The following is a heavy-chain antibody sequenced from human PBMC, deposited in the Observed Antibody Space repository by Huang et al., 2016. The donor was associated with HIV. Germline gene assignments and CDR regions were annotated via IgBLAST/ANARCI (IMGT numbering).Heavy chain of an antibody. CDR3: AKWGGLSDYDFRRAHAFDI. CDR2: ILPILGKP. D-gene: IGHD5-12*01. V-gene: IGHV1-69*01. CDR1: GGNFNSYT. Sequence: QVQLVQSGAEVRKPGSSVTVSCTASGGNFNSYTINWLRQAPGQGPEWMGWILPILGKPNNAPKFQARLTITADGSTSTAYMVLSSLRPEDTAIYYCAKWGGLSDYDFRRAHAFDIWGQGTVVTVSS. J-gene: IGHJ3*02.